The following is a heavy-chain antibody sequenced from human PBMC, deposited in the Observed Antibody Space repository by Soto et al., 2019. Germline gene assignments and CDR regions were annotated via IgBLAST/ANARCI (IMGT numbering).Heavy chain of an antibody. CDR3: TRGVVVVSSTPRGEAFSI. V-gene: IGHV1-69*13. CDR2: IIPLFGTT. CDR1: DDSFNTYS. J-gene: IGHJ3*02. D-gene: IGHD2-21*01. Sequence: SVKVSCKASDDSFNTYSINWVRQASGQGLEWVGGIIPLFGTTNYAPELQDRATITADQSTSTVYMEMSSLRSGDTAIYYCTRGVVVVSSTPRGEAFSIW.